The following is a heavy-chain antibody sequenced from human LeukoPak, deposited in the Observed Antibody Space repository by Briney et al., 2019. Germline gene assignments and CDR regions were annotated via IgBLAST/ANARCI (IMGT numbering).Heavy chain of an antibody. Sequence: PGGSLRLSCAASGFTFTKYALNWVRQAPGKGLEWVSTINVNGDTTYYADSVRGRFIVSRDNSKNTLYLEMNSLRVEDTAIYYCVASFDYWGPGTLVTVSS. CDR2: INVNGDTT. CDR3: VASFDY. J-gene: IGHJ4*02. V-gene: IGHV3-23*01. CDR1: GFTFTKYA.